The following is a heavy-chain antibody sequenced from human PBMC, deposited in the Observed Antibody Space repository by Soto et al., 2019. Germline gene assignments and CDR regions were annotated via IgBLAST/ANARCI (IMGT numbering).Heavy chain of an antibody. D-gene: IGHD6-19*01. CDR2: FSTGGDGGTT. CDR3: AKDRFSSGYDAFDV. V-gene: IGHV3-23*01. J-gene: IGHJ3*01. CDR1: GFTFSSYS. Sequence: LRLSCAASGFTFSSYSMSWVRQAPGKGLEWVSGFSTGGDGGTTYYADSVKGRFTISRDNSKNTLYLQMNRLRADDTAVYYCAKDRFSSGYDAFDVWGQGTMVTVSS.